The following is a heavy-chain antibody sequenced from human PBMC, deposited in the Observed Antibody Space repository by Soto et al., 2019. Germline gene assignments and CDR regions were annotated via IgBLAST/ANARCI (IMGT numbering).Heavy chain of an antibody. V-gene: IGHV3-74*01. CDR2: INSDDSGT. Sequence: PGGSLRISCAASGFTFGNFWMHWVRQVPGKGLVWVSRINSDDSGTSYADSVKGRFTISRDSAKNTVYLQMNNLRVEDTAVYFCARVGHRTLLQYGMDVWGQGTTVTVSS. D-gene: IGHD2-15*01. J-gene: IGHJ6*02. CDR3: ARVGHRTLLQYGMDV. CDR1: GFTFGNFW.